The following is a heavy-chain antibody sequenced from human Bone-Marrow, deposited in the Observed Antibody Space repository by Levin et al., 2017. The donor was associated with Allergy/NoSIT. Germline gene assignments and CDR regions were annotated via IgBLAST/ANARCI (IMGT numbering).Heavy chain of an antibody. D-gene: IGHD4-23*01. CDR2: IRSKANSYAT. J-gene: IGHJ4*02. CDR1: GFTFSGSA. CDR3: TRHGADYGGNDYLFDY. V-gene: IGHV3-73*01. Sequence: GGSLRLSCAASGFTFSGSAMHWVRQASGKGLEWVGRIRSKANSYATAYAASVKGRFTISRDDSKNTAYLQMNSLKTEDTAVYYCTRHGADYGGNDYLFDYWGQGTLVTVSS.